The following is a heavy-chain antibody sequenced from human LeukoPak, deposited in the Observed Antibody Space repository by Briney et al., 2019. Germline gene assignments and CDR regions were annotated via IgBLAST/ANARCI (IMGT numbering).Heavy chain of an antibody. CDR3: AREGRSGYYYGMDV. CDR1: GGSISSSNW. D-gene: IGHD6-25*01. CDR2: MYHSGST. J-gene: IGHJ6*02. V-gene: IGHV4-4*02. Sequence: SETLSLTCAVSGGSISSSNWWSWVRQPPGKGLEWIGSMYHSGSTYYNPSLKSRVIISVDTSKNQFSLRLSSVTAADTAVYYCAREGRSGYYYGMDVWGQGSTVTVSS.